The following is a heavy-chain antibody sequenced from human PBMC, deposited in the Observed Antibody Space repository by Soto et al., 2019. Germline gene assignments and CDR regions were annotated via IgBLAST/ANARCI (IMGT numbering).Heavy chain of an antibody. D-gene: IGHD6-6*01. CDR3: ARSMYSTSAQLYYGMDV. V-gene: IGHV4-38-2*01. J-gene: IGHJ6*02. Sequence: SETLSLTCAVSGYSIRSGYFWGWVRQPPGKGLEWIGSMYHSGITYYNLSLKSRVTISADTSKNQLSLKLSSATAADTAVYYCARSMYSTSAQLYYGMDVWGQGTTVTVSS. CDR1: GYSIRSGYF. CDR2: MYHSGIT.